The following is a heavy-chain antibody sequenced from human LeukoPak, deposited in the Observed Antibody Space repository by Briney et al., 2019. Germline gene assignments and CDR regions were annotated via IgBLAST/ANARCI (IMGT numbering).Heavy chain of an antibody. CDR2: IYYSGST. J-gene: IGHJ5*02. CDR3: ARIRNWFDP. D-gene: IGHD3-16*01. Sequence: SKTLSLTCTVSGGSISSYYWSWIRQPPGKGLEWIGYIYYSGSTNYSPSLKSRVTISVDTSKNQFSLKLSSVTAADTAVYYCARIRNWFDPWGQGTLVTVSS. CDR1: GGSISSYY. V-gene: IGHV4-59*01.